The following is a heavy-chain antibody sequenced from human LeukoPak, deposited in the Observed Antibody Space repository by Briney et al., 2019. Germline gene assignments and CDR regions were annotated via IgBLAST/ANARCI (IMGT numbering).Heavy chain of an antibody. CDR2: VHYSGTT. D-gene: IGHD5-24*01. CDR3: ARGRGRDGDNLAS. Sequence: SETLSLTCTVSGVSITSYYWSWIRQPPGKGLEWIGYVHYSGTTNYNPSLKSRVTISVDTSKNQFSLKVTSATAADTAVYYCARGRGRDGDNLASWGQGTLVTVSS. CDR1: GVSITSYY. J-gene: IGHJ4*02. V-gene: IGHV4-59*01.